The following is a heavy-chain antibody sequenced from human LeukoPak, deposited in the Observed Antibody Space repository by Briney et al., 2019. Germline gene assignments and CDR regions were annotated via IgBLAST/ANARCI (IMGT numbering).Heavy chain of an antibody. Sequence: GGSLRLSCAASGFTFSSYAMYWVRQAPGKGLEWVAGISANGGSTSYADSVKGRFNISRDNSQNTLYLQMNSLRAEDTAVYYCAKDYPALGYCTSSSCSFFDYWGQGTLVTVPS. CDR2: ISANGGST. CDR1: GFTFSSYA. D-gene: IGHD2-2*01. J-gene: IGHJ4*02. V-gene: IGHV3-23*01. CDR3: AKDYPALGYCTSSSCSFFDY.